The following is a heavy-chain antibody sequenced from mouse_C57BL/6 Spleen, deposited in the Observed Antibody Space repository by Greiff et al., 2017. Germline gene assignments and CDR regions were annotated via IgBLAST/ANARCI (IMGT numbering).Heavy chain of an antibody. CDR2: IHPNSGST. D-gene: IGHD4-1*01. CDR1: GYTFTSYW. CDR3: ARGLGRESDWFAY. J-gene: IGHJ3*01. Sequence: QVQLQQPGAELVKPGASVKLSCKASGYTFTSYWMHWVKQRPGQGLEWIGMIHPNSGSTNYNEKFKSKATLTVDKSSSTAYMQLSSLTSEDSAVYYCARGLGRESDWFAYWGQGTLVTVSA. V-gene: IGHV1-64*01.